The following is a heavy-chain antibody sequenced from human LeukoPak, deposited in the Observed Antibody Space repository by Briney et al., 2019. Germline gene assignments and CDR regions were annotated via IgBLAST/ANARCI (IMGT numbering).Heavy chain of an antibody. CDR3: ARVGGYYDILTGYYNDRLYFDY. CDR1: GGSISSGGYY. V-gene: IGHV4-31*03. Sequence: SQTLSLTCTVSGGSISSGGYYWSWLRQHPGKGLEWIGYIYYSGSTYYNPSLKSRVTISVDTSKNQFSLKLSSVTAADTAVYYCARVGGYYDILTGYYNDRLYFDYWGQGTLVTVSS. CDR2: IYYSGST. D-gene: IGHD3-9*01. J-gene: IGHJ4*02.